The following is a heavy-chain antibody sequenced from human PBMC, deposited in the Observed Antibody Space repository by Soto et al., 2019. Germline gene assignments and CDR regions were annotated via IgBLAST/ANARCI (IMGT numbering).Heavy chain of an antibody. CDR1: GCSISCDRFY. CDR3: ARVDSITWYPDS. Sequence: TLSPTCPVSGCSISCDRFYRELFRQRPGEGLEWIGYIYYSGSTYYNPSLKSRISISVDTSKNQFSLKLSSVTAADMAVYNCARVDSITWYPDSWCQGTLVTVS. V-gene: IGHV4-31*03. J-gene: IGHJ4*02. CDR2: IYYSGST. D-gene: IGHD6-13*01.